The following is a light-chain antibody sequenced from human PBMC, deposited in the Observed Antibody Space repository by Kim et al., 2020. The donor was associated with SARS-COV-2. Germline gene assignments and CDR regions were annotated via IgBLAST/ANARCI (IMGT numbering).Light chain of an antibody. CDR2: GNS. J-gene: IGLJ2*01. V-gene: IGLV1-40*01. Sequence: QPVLTQPPSVSGAPGQRVTISCTGSSSNIGAGYDVHWYQQLPGTAPKLLIYGNSNRPSGVPDRFSGSKSGTSASLAITGLQAEDEADYYCQSYDSSPSGSVVFGGGTQLTVL. CDR3: QSYDSSPSGSVV. CDR1: SSNIGAGYD.